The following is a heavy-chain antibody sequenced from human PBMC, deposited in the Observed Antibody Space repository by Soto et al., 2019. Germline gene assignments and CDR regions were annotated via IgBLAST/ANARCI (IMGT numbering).Heavy chain of an antibody. V-gene: IGHV3-23*01. CDR3: AKDLSYYGSGSYEGP. CDR2: ISGSGGST. D-gene: IGHD3-10*01. J-gene: IGHJ5*02. Sequence: GGSLRLSCAASGFTFSSYAMSWVRQAPGKGLEWVSAISGSGGSTYYADSVKGRFTISRDNSKNTLYLQMNSLRAEDTAVYYCAKDLSYYGSGSYEGPWGQGTLVTVSS. CDR1: GFTFSSYA.